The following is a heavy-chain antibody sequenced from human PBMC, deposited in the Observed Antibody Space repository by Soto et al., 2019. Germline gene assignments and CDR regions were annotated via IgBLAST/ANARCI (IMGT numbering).Heavy chain of an antibody. J-gene: IGHJ4*02. CDR1: GGTFSSYT. V-gene: IGHV1-69*08. D-gene: IGHD6-19*01. Sequence: QVQLVQSGAEVKKPGSSVKVSCKASGGTFSSYTISWVRQAPGQGLEWMGRIIPILGIANYAQKFQGRVTITADKSTSTAYRELSSLRSEDTAVYYCARDQGYSSGWYDYWGQGTLVTVSS. CDR2: IIPILGIA. CDR3: ARDQGYSSGWYDY.